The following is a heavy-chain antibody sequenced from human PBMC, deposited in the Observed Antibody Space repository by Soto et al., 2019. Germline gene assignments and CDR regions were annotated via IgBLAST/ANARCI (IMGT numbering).Heavy chain of an antibody. CDR1: GYSFTSYW. J-gene: IGHJ4*02. CDR3: ARQPLQYTMAHPFDY. Sequence: GAEVKKPGESLKISCKGSGYSFTSYWIGWVRQMPGKGLEWMGIIYPGDSDTRYSPSFQGQVTISADKSISTAYLQWSSLKASDTAMYYCARQPLQYTMAHPFDYWGQGTLVTVSS. V-gene: IGHV5-51*01. CDR2: IYPGDSDT. D-gene: IGHD3-10*01.